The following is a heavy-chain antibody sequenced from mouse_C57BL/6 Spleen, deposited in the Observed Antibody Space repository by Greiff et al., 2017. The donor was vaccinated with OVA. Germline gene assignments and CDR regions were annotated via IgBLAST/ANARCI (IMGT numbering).Heavy chain of an antibody. Sequence: EVQLQPSGPELVKPGASVKISCKASGYSFTDYNMNWVKQSNGKSLEWIGVINPNYGTTSYNQKFKGKATLTVDQSSITAYMQLNSLTSEDSAVYYCARSGTTVVNWYFDVWGTGTTVTVSS. V-gene: IGHV1-39*01. CDR2: INPNYGTT. CDR3: ARSGTTVVNWYFDV. D-gene: IGHD1-1*01. CDR1: GYSFTDYN. J-gene: IGHJ1*03.